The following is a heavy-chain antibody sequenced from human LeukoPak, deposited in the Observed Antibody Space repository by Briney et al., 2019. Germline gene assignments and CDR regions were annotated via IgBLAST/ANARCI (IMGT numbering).Heavy chain of an antibody. Sequence: PGRSLRLSCAASGFTFDDYAMHWVRQAPGKGLEWVSGISWNSGSIGYADSVKGRFTISRDNAKNSLYLQMNSLRAEDTALYYCAKDMGRGNIVAVPGLISGFDYWGQGTLVTVSS. CDR1: GFTFDDYA. CDR2: ISWNSGSI. V-gene: IGHV3-9*01. J-gene: IGHJ4*02. CDR3: AKDMGRGNIVAVPGLISGFDY. D-gene: IGHD2-2*01.